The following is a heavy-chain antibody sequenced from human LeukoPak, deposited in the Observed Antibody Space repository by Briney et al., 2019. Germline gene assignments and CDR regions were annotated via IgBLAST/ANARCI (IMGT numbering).Heavy chain of an antibody. Sequence: GGSLRLSCAGSGFVFRSYWMHWVRQTPGKGLVWVSRIQSDGSRADYADFAKGRLTISRDNARDTVDLQMNSLRAEDTAVYYCAREGANYQDYFDSWGQGTLVTVSS. CDR1: GFVFRSYW. D-gene: IGHD4/OR15-4a*01. CDR3: AREGANYQDYFDS. V-gene: IGHV3-74*01. CDR2: IQSDGSRA. J-gene: IGHJ4*02.